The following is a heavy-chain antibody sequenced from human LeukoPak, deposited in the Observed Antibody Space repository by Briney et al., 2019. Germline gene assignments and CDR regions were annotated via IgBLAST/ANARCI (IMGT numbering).Heavy chain of an antibody. Sequence: SETLSLTCTVSGGSISSNSNYWAWIRQPPGRGLEWIGSISYGGSTYYSPSLESRVTISVDTSKNQFSLRLSSVTAADTAVYYCAREVGYCSGGSCYSYLDYWGQGTLVTVSS. V-gene: IGHV4-39*02. J-gene: IGHJ4*02. CDR2: ISYGGST. CDR1: GGSISSNSNY. CDR3: AREVGYCSGGSCYSYLDY. D-gene: IGHD2-15*01.